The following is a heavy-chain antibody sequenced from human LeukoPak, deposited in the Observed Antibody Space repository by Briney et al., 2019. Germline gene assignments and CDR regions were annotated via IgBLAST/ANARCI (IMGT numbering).Heavy chain of an antibody. V-gene: IGHV4-31*03. J-gene: IGHJ4*02. D-gene: IGHD1-26*01. CDR1: GVSIRSSSFY. CDR3: ATGTDSRKVGY. Sequence: PSETLSLTCSVSGVSIRSSSFYWNWIRQHPGKGLERIECVYYSGSTYYNPSLKSRVTISADTSKSQFSLQLSSVTAADTAVYCCATGTDSRKVGYWGQGTLVTVSS. CDR2: VYYSGST.